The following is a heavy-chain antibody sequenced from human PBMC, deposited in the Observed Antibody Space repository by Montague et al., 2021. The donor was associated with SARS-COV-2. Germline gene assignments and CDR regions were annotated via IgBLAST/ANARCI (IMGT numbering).Heavy chain of an antibody. Sequence: SETLSLTCTVSGGSITNNIDYWAWIRQPPGKGLEWIGSIYYTGNTYYXXXLKSRVTISVVTSKNHFTLKLSSVTAAETAVYYCARLKRYFDSSGSPSAFDFWCQGTKVTASS. V-gene: IGHV4-39*02. CDR1: GGSITNNIDY. D-gene: IGHD3-22*01. J-gene: IGHJ3*01. CDR2: IYYTGNT. CDR3: ARLKRYFDSSGSPSAFDF.